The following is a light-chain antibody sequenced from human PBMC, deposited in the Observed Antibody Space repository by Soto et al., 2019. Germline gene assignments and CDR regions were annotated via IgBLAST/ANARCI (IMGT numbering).Light chain of an antibody. V-gene: IGKV1D-16*01. CDR3: QQYDDYPLT. J-gene: IGKJ4*01. Sequence: DIYMVQSPSSVSASVGDRVIITCRTSQDIHNRLGWYQQKPEKARKSLIYRASNLQSGVPSRFIGSGSGTEFTLTINNLQPEDVATYFCQQYDDYPLTFGGGTKVDIK. CDR2: RAS. CDR1: QDIHNR.